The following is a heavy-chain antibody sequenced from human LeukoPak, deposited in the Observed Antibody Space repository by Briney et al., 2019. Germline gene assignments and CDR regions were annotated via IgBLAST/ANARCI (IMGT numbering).Heavy chain of an antibody. CDR1: GGSISSDSYH. D-gene: IGHD5-18*01. CDR2: IYYSGDT. CDR3: VRVENSYGPRFDF. V-gene: IGHV4-39*07. J-gene: IGHJ4*02. Sequence: SETLSLTCTVSGGSISSDSYHWGWIRQPPGKGLEWIGSIYYSGDTNYNPSLKSRVTMSVVTSKNQFSLKLRSVTAADTAVYYCVRVENSYGPRFDFWGQGTLVTVSS.